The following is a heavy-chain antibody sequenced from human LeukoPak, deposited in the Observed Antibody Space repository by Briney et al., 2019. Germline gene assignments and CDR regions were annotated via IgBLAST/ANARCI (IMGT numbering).Heavy chain of an antibody. J-gene: IGHJ6*03. CDR3: AASSGPLGYCSSTSCDCYYMDV. CDR1: GFTFTSSA. V-gene: IGHV1-58*02. CDR2: IVVGSGNT. D-gene: IGHD2-2*01. Sequence: GTSVKVSCKASGFTFTSSAMQWVRQARGQRLEWIGWIVVGSGNTNYAQKFQERVTITRDMSTSTAYMELSSLRSEDTAVYYCAASSGPLGYCSSTSCDCYYMDVWGKGTTVTVSS.